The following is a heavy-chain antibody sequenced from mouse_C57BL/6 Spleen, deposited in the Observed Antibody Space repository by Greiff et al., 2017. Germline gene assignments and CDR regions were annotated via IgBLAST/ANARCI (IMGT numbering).Heavy chain of an antibody. CDR3: ARSSITTVVATDAMDY. Sequence: QVQLQQPGTELVKPGASVKLSCKASGYTFTSYWMHWVKQRPGQGLEWIGNINPSNGGTNYNEKFKSKATLPVDKSSSTAYMQLSSLTSEDSAVYYCARSSITTVVATDAMDYWGQGTSVTVSS. CDR1: GYTFTSYW. V-gene: IGHV1-53*01. J-gene: IGHJ4*01. CDR2: INPSNGGT. D-gene: IGHD1-1*01.